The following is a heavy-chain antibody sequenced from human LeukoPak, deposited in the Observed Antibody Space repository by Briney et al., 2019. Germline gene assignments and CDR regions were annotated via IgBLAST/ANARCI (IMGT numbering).Heavy chain of an antibody. CDR2: ISSSGTTK. CDR3: ASGIDFSSGSKRGFDN. Sequence: GGSLRLSCAASGFTFSDYSMNWVRQAQGKGLEWVSYISSSGTTKYYADSVKGRFTISRDNAKRSVFLQMSSLRAADTAVYYCASGIDFSSGSKRGFDNWGQGNLVTVSS. CDR1: GFTFSDYS. D-gene: IGHD3-3*01. V-gene: IGHV3-48*01. J-gene: IGHJ4*02.